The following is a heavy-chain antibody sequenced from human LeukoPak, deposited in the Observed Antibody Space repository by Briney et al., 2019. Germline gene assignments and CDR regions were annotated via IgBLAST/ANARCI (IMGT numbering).Heavy chain of an antibody. CDR1: GGSISSSNW. CDR2: IYHSGST. Sequence: ASGTLSLTCAVPGGSISSSNWWSWVRQPPGKGLEWIGEIYHSGSTNYNPSLKSRVTISVDKSKNQFSLKLSSVTAADTAVYYCARGFEYYDYVWGSYRHDAFDIWGQGTMVTVSS. D-gene: IGHD3-16*02. V-gene: IGHV4-4*02. CDR3: ARGFEYYDYVWGSYRHDAFDI. J-gene: IGHJ3*02.